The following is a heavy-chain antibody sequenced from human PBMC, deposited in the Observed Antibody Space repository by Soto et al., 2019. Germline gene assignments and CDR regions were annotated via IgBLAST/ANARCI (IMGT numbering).Heavy chain of an antibody. CDR2: IYSGGVT. CDR3: ARDPSTTGYYGLDV. CDR1: GLTANSYQ. D-gene: IGHD1-1*01. V-gene: IGHV3-53*01. J-gene: IGHJ6*02. Sequence: GGSLRLSCAASGLTANSYQMNWVRQPPGKGLEWVSVIYSGGVTYYADSVKGRFTITRDISKNSIYLQMSSLRAEDTAIYYCARDPSTTGYYGLDVWGQGTTVTV.